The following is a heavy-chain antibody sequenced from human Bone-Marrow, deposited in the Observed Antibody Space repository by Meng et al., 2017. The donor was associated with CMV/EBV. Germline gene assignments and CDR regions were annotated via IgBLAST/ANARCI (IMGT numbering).Heavy chain of an antibody. V-gene: IGHV3-48*04. CDR2: ISSSSSTI. CDR1: GFTFSSYS. J-gene: IGHJ4*02. Sequence: LSLNCAASGFTFSSYSMNWVRQAPGKGLEWVSYISSSSSTIYYADSVKGRFTISRDNAKNSLYLQMNSLRAEDTAVHYCARDCSSTSCYTDWGQGTLVTVSS. CDR3: ARDCSSTSCYTD. D-gene: IGHD2-2*02.